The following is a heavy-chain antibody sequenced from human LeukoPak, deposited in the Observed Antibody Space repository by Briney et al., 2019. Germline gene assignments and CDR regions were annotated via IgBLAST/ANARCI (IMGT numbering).Heavy chain of an antibody. J-gene: IGHJ5*02. CDR1: GFTFSSYA. CDR3: AKWGLRNQPHHYWFDP. Sequence: HPGGSLRLSCAASGFTFSSYAMSWVRQAPGKGLEWVSAISGSGGSTYYADSVKGRFTISRDNSKNTLYLQMNSLRAEDTAVYYCAKWGLRNQPHHYWFDPWGQGTLVTVSS. CDR2: ISGSGGST. V-gene: IGHV3-23*01. D-gene: IGHD1-14*01.